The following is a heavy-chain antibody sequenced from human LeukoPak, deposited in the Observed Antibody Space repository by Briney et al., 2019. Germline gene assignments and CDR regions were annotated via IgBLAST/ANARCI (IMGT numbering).Heavy chain of an antibody. J-gene: IGHJ4*02. CDR1: GGSISSYY. D-gene: IGHD5-24*01. CDR2: IYYSGST. CDR3: ARDRRDGYNRYDY. V-gene: IGHV4-59*01. Sequence: SETLSLTCTVSGGSISSYYWSWIRQPPGKGLEWIGYIYYSGSTNYNPSLKSRVTISVDTSKNQFSLKLSSVTAADTAVYYCARDRRDGYNRYDYWGQRTLVTVSS.